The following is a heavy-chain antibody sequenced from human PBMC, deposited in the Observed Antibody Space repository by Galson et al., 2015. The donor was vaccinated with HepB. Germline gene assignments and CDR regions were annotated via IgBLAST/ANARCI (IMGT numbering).Heavy chain of an antibody. V-gene: IGHV3-30*04. D-gene: IGHD3-22*01. Sequence: SLRLSCAASGFTFSSYAMHWVRQAPGKGLEWVAIISYDGSNKYYADSVKGRFTISRDDSKNTLYLQMNSLRAEDTAVYYCAKEYTYYYDSSGFDYWGQGTLVTVSS. J-gene: IGHJ4*02. CDR3: AKEYTYYYDSSGFDY. CDR2: ISYDGSNK. CDR1: GFTFSSYA.